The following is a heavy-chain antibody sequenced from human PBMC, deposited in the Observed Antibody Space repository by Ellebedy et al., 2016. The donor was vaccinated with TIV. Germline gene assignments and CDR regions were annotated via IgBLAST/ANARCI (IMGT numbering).Heavy chain of an antibody. Sequence: GESLKISXAASGFTFSSCAMSWVRQAPGKGPEWVSSISGSGGSIYYSDSVKGRFTISRDNSKNTLYLQMDSLRAEDTVVYYCATRPATTHAFDIWGQGTMVTVSS. D-gene: IGHD4-11*01. V-gene: IGHV3-23*01. CDR3: ATRPATTHAFDI. J-gene: IGHJ3*02. CDR1: GFTFSSCA. CDR2: ISGSGGSI.